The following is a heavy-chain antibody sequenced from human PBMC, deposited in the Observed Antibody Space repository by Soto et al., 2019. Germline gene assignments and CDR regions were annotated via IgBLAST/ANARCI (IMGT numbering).Heavy chain of an antibody. CDR3: AKDGFLEWLLSLPPGGTNNWFDP. CDR1: GFTFSSYA. D-gene: IGHD3-3*01. J-gene: IGHJ5*02. CDR2: ISGSGGST. V-gene: IGHV3-23*01. Sequence: PVGSLRLSCAASGFTFSSYAMSWVRQAPGKGLEWVSAISGSGGSTYYADSVKGRFTISRDNSKNTLYLQMNSLRAEDTAVYYCAKDGFLEWLLSLPPGGTNNWFDPWGQGTLVTVSS.